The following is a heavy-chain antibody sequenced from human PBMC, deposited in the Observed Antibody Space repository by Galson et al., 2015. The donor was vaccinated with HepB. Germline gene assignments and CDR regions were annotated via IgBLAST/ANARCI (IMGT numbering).Heavy chain of an antibody. J-gene: IGHJ6*03. CDR2: ISAYNGNT. V-gene: IGHV1-18*01. Sequence: SVKVSCKASGYTFTSYGISWVRQAPEQGLEWMGWISAYNGNTNYAQKLQGRVTMTTDTSTSTAYMELRSLRSDDTAVYYCARDHMVRGSYYYMDVWGKGTTVTVSS. D-gene: IGHD3-10*01. CDR1: GYTFTSYG. CDR3: ARDHMVRGSYYYMDV.